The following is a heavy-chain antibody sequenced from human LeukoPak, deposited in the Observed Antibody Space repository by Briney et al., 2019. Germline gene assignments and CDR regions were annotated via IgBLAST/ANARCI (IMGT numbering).Heavy chain of an antibody. J-gene: IGHJ4*02. CDR3: ARVSYGGNDGDY. CDR1: SDSTSSYY. V-gene: IGHV4-59*01. D-gene: IGHD4-23*01. Sequence: SETLSLTCTVSSDSTSSYYWSWIRQPPGKGLEWIGYIYYSGSTNYNPSLKSRVTISVDTSKNQFSLKLSSVTAADTAVYYCARVSYGGNDGDYWGQGTLVTVSS. CDR2: IYYSGST.